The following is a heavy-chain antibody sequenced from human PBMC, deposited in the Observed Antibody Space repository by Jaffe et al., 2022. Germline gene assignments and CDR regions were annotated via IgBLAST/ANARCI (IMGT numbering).Heavy chain of an antibody. J-gene: IGHJ4*02. CDR1: GFTFSNYW. CDR3: ARGSSYHFDY. CDR2: VNVDGSTT. V-gene: IGHV3-74*01. Sequence: EVQLVESGGGLVQPGGSLRLSCAASGFTFSNYWTHWVRQGLGKGLVWVSRVNVDGSTTTYADSVKGRFTVSRDNAKNTLYLQMNSLRAEDTAVYYCARGSSYHFDYWGQGTLVTVSS. D-gene: IGHD3-16*02.